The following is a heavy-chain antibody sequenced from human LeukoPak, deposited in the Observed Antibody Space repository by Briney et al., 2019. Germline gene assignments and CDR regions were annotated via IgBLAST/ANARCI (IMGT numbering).Heavy chain of an antibody. D-gene: IGHD2-15*01. CDR1: GGSFSGYY. J-gene: IGHJ3*02. V-gene: IGHV4-34*01. CDR2: INHSGST. Sequence: PSETLSLTRAVYGGSFSGYYWSWIRQPPGKGLEWIGEINHSGSTNYNPSLKSRVTISVDTSKNQFSLKLSSVTAADTAVYYCARDACSGGSCYYLFDIWGQGTMVTVSS. CDR3: ARDACSGGSCYYLFDI.